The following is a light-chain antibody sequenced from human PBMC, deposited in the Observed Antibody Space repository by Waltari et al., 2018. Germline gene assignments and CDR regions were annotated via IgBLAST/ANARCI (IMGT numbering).Light chain of an antibody. V-gene: IGKV1-39*01. CDR2: AAS. J-gene: IGKJ2*01. CDR3: QQSYSTPPVT. CDR1: QSITNY. Sequence: DIQMTQSPSSLSASVGDRVTITCRASQSITNYLNLYQQKPGKAPKLLIYAASSLQSGVPSRFSGSGSGTDFTLTISSLQPDDFATYYCQQSYSTPPVTFGQGTKLEIK.